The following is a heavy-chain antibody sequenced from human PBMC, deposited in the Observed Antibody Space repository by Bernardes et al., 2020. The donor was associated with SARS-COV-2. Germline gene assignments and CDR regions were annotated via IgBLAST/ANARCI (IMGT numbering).Heavy chain of an antibody. J-gene: IGHJ3*01. CDR2: ISGSGGST. D-gene: IGHD3-9*01. V-gene: IGHV3-23*01. Sequence: GGSLRLSCAASGFTFSSYAMSWVRQAPGKGLEWVSAISGSGGSTYYADSVKGRFTISRDNSKNTLYLQMNSLRAEDTAVYYCAKDHLRYFDWLLPAWFDPWGQETMVPVSS. CDR3: AKDHLRYFDWLLPAWFDP. CDR1: GFTFSSYA.